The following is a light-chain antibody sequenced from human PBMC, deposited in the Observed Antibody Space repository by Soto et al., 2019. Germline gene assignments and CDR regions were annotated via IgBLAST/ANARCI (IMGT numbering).Light chain of an antibody. J-gene: IGLJ2*01. Sequence: QSVLTQPASVSGSPGQSITISCTGTSSDIGAYDYVSWYQQHPGKAPKLMIFEVSDRPSGASIRFSGSKSGNTASLTISGLQTEAEADYSCRSYTDTGHVVFGRGTQLTVL. V-gene: IGLV2-14*01. CDR2: EVS. CDR3: RSYTDTGHVV. CDR1: SSDIGAYDY.